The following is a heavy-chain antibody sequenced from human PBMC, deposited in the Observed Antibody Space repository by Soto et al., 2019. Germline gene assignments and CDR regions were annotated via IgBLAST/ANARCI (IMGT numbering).Heavy chain of an antibody. V-gene: IGHV1-46*01. CDR1: GYTFTSYY. CDR3: AIEGIAAAETIRPLYYYGMDV. J-gene: IGHJ6*02. D-gene: IGHD6-13*01. CDR2: INPSGGST. Sequence: ASVKVSCKASGYTFTSYYMHWVRQAPGQGLEWMGIINPSGGSTSYAQKFQGRVTMTRDTSTSTVYMELSSLRSEDTAVYYCAIEGIAAAETIRPLYYYGMDVWGQGTTVTVSS.